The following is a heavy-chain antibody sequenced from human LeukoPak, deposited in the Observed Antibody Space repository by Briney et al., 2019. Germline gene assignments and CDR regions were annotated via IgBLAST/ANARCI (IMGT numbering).Heavy chain of an antibody. CDR2: IRHDGSNE. CDR1: GFSFRSYG. V-gene: IGHV3-30*02. CDR3: AKHDDV. Sequence: GGSLRLSCVASGFSFRSYGMHWVRQAPGKGLEWVAHIRHDGSNEDYADSVKGRFTISRDNSKNTLYLEMNSLRVEDTAMYNCAKHDDVWGKGTTVTVSS. J-gene: IGHJ6*04.